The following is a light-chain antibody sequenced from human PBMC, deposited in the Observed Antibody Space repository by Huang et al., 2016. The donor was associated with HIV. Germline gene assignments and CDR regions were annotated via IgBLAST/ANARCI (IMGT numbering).Light chain of an antibody. V-gene: IGKV2-24*01. Sequence: DIVMTQPPLSSPVTLGQPASISCRSSHSLAHSDGNTYLSWLHQRPGQPPRLLIYKLFRRFSGVPARFTGSGAGTDFTLNISRVEAEDVGTYYCMQGTQFPHTFGQGTKLEI. CDR3: MQGTQFPHT. CDR1: HSLAHSDGNTY. CDR2: KLF. J-gene: IGKJ2*01.